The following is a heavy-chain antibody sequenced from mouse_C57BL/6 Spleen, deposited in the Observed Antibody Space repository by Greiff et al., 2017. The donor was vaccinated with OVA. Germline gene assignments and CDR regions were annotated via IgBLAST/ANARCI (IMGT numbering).Heavy chain of an antibody. CDR2: IHPSDSDT. Sequence: QVQLQQSGAELVKPGASVKVSCKASGYTFTSYWMHWVKQRPGQGLEWIGRIHPSDSDTNYNQKFKGKATLTVDKSSSTAYMLLSSLTSEDSAVYYCTLYYGYEDYYAMDYWGQGTSVTVSS. D-gene: IGHD2-2*01. J-gene: IGHJ4*01. CDR3: TLYYGYEDYYAMDY. V-gene: IGHV1-74*01. CDR1: GYTFTSYW.